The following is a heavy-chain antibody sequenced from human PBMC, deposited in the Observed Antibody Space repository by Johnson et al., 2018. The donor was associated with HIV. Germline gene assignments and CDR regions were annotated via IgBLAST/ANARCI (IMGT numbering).Heavy chain of an antibody. CDR1: RFTFDDHG. D-gene: IGHD1-26*01. CDR3: AREGAWEVRPGAFDI. V-gene: IGHV3-20*01. Sequence: MLLVESGGGVVHPGRSLRLSCAASRFTFDDHGMSWVRQGSGKGLEWVSGINWNGGRTGYADSVKGRFTISRDNAKKSMYLQMNSLRAEDTAVYHCAREGAWEVRPGAFDIWGQGTTVTVSS. CDR2: INWNGGRT. J-gene: IGHJ3*02.